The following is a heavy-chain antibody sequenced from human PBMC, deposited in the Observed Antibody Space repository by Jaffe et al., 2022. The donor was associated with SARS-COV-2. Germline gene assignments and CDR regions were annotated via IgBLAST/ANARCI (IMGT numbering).Heavy chain of an antibody. CDR2: ISYDGSNK. CDR1: GFTFSSYA. D-gene: IGHD1-26*01. CDR3: ASEGALWELQIAYYFDY. J-gene: IGHJ4*02. Sequence: QVQLVESGGGVVQPGRSLRLSCAASGFTFSSYAMHWVRQAPGKGLEWVAVISYDGSNKYYADSVKGRFTISRDNSKNTLYLQMNSLRAEDTAVYYCASEGALWELQIAYYFDYWGQGTLVTVSS. V-gene: IGHV3-30-3*01.